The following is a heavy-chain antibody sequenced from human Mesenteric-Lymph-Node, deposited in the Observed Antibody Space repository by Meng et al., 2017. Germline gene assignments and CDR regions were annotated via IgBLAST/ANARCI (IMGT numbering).Heavy chain of an antibody. J-gene: IGHJ4*02. V-gene: IGHV4-34*01. CDR1: GGSFSGYY. CDR3: ARDAVTAGGSGY. D-gene: IGHD4-23*01. CDR2: INHSGST. Sequence: SETLSLTCAVYGGSFSGYYWSWIRQPPGKGLEWIGEINHSGSTNYNPSLKSRVTISVDTSKNQFSLKLSSVTAADTAVYYCARDAVTAGGSGYWGQGTVVTVSS.